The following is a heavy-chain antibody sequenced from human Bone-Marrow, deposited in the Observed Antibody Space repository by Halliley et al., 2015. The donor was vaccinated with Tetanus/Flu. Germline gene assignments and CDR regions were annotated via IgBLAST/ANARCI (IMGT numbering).Heavy chain of an antibody. D-gene: IGHD3-10*01. V-gene: IGHV4-39*01. J-gene: IGHJ1*01. CDR2: IYYSGGT. Sequence: LRLSCTVSGGSISSSSYYWGWIRQPPGKGLEWIGSIYYSGGTYYCPSLKSRVTISVDTSKNQFSLKLSSVTAADTAVYYCARHNGGFGESEYFQHWGQGTLVTVSS. CDR1: GGSISSSSYY. CDR3: ARHNGGFGESEYFQH.